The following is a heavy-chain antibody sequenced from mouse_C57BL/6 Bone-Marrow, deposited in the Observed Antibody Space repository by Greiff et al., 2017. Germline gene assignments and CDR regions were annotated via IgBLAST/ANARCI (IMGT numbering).Heavy chain of an antibody. CDR3: ARDRDYGSWFAY. J-gene: IGHJ3*01. V-gene: IGHV1-69*01. CDR2: IDPSDSYT. D-gene: IGHD1-1*01. CDR1: GYTFTSYW. Sequence: QVQLQQPGAELVMPGASVKLSCKASGYTFTSYWMHWVKQRPGQGLEWIGEIDPSDSYTNYNQKFKGKSTLTVDKSSSTAYVQLSSLTSEDSAVYYCARDRDYGSWFAYWGQGTLVTVSA.